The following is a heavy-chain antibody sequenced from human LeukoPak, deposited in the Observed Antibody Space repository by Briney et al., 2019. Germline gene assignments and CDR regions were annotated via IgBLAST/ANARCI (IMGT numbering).Heavy chain of an antibody. V-gene: IGHV1-2*02. J-gene: IGHJ3*02. CDR3: ARPISTVVRRNAFDI. CDR1: GYTFTGYY. Sequence: GASVKVSCKASGYTFTGYYMHWVRQAPGQGLEWMGWINPNSGGTNYAQKFQGRVTMTRDTSISTAYMELSRLRSDDTAVYYCARPISTVVRRNAFDIWGQGTVVTVSS. D-gene: IGHD4-23*01. CDR2: INPNSGGT.